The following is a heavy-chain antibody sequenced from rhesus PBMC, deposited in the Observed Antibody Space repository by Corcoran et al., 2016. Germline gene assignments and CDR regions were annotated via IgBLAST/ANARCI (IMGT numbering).Heavy chain of an antibody. J-gene: IGHJ4*01. Sequence: QVQLQESGPGLVKPSEALSLTCAVSGDSISNYSWSWIRQPPGKGLEWIGRIYGRTGSTDYDPAHKSRVTISMETSKNQFSLRLSSVTAADTAVYYCANFYGSDRCWGQGVLVTVSS. CDR2: IYGRTGST. D-gene: IGHD4-29*01. CDR1: GDSISNYS. CDR3: ANFYGSDRC. V-gene: IGHV4-160*01.